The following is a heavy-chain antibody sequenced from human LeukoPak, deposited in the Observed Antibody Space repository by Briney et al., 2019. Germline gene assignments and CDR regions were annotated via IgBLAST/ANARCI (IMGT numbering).Heavy chain of an antibody. J-gene: IGHJ6*03. CDR3: AREGQLWPDYYMDV. CDR1: GGSISSYY. D-gene: IGHD5-18*01. Sequence: PSETLSLTCTVSGGSISSYYWSWIRQPAGKGLEWIGRIYTSGSTNYNPSLKSRVTMSVDTSKNQSSLKLSSVAAADTAVYYCAREGQLWPDYYMDVWGKGTTVTVSS. CDR2: IYTSGST. V-gene: IGHV4-4*07.